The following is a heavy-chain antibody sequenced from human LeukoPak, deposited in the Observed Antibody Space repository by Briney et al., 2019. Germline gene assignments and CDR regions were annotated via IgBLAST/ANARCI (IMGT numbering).Heavy chain of an antibody. CDR3: ARDPAAWDY. CDR1: GFTVSSNF. D-gene: IGHD6-13*01. J-gene: IGHJ4*02. Sequence: GGSLRLSCAASGFTVSSNFMSWVRQAPGKGLEWVANIEADGTEKYYVDSVKGRFTVSRDNARNSLYLQMSSLRVEDTAVYYCARDPAAWDYWGQGTLVTVSS. V-gene: IGHV3-7*04. CDR2: IEADGTEK.